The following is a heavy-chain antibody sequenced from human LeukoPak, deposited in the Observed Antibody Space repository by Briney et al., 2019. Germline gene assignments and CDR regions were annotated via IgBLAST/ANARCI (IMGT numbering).Heavy chain of an antibody. CDR1: GYSISSGYY. Sequence: SETLSLTCTVSGYSISSGYYWGWIRQPPGKGLEWIGSIYHSGSTYYNPSLESRVTISVDTSKNQFSLKLSSVTAADTAVYYCARGGRGYSYGSYDYWGQGTLVTVSS. CDR3: ARGGRGYSYGSYDY. D-gene: IGHD5-18*01. V-gene: IGHV4-38-2*02. CDR2: IYHSGST. J-gene: IGHJ4*02.